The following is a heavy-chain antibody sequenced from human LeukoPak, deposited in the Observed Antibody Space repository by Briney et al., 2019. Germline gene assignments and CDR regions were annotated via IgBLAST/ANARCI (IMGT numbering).Heavy chain of an antibody. CDR2: INQIGNT. CDR1: GGSFSGYY. J-gene: IGHJ4*02. CDR3: ARIRRPLRGYFDH. V-gene: IGHV4-34*01. Sequence: SETLSLTCYLYGGSFSGYYWSWIRQSPGKGLEWIGEINQIGNTNYIPSLKSRLTISIDTSNNQFSLNPTSVTAADTGVYYCARIRRPLRGYFDHWGQGTLVT. D-gene: IGHD3-16*01.